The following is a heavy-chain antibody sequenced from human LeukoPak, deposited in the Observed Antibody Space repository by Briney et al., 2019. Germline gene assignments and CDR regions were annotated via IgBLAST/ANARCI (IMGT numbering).Heavy chain of an antibody. CDR2: ISYDGSNK. V-gene: IGHV3-30-3*01. D-gene: IGHD6-13*01. CDR1: GFTFSSYA. CDR3: ARISSGIAAAGSRQGFDY. Sequence: GGSLRLSCAASGFTFSSYAMHWVRQAPGKGLEWVAVISYDGSNKYYADSVKGRFTISRDNSKNTLYLQMSSLRAEDTAVYYCARISSGIAAAGSRQGFDYWGQGTLVTVSS. J-gene: IGHJ4*02.